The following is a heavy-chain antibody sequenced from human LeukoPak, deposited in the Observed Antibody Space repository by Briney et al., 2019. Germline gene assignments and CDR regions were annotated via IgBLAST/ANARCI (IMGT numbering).Heavy chain of an antibody. V-gene: IGHV3-7*01. CDR3: ARVGGKYSSSGY. CDR2: IKQDGSEK. D-gene: IGHD6-6*01. J-gene: IGHJ4*02. Sequence: GGSLRLSCAASGFTFSSYWMSWVRQAPGKGREWVANIKQDGSEKYYVHSVKGRFTISRDNAKNSLYLQMNSLRAEDTAVYYCARVGGKYSSSGYWGQGTLVTVSS. CDR1: GFTFSSYW.